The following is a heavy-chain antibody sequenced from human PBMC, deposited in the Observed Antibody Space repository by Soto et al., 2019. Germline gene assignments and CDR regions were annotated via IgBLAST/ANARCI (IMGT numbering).Heavy chain of an antibody. J-gene: IGHJ5*02. CDR1: GGSISRDY. V-gene: IGHV4-59*01. CDR3: ARFGGGWFDP. D-gene: IGHD3-3*01. Sequence: SSETLSLTCTVSGGSISRDYSSWIRQPPGKGLEWIGYIYYSGSTTYNPSFKSRVPISGDTSKNQYSLKLSSVTAADTAVYYCARFGGGWFDPWGQGTLVTVSS. CDR2: IYYSGST.